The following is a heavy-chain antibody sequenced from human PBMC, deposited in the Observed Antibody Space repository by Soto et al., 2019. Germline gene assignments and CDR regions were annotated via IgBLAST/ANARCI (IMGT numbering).Heavy chain of an antibody. V-gene: IGHV2-5*01. Sequence: TLVNPTQTLSLTCTFSGFSLITSAVSVGWMRHPPRQAPEWLALIYWNGDKSCSPSLKSRLTFTKDNSKRQVVLTITNLDPADPVTYYCAHRVASRGCFGFWGQGTMVTVSS. CDR2: IYWNGDK. CDR3: AHRVASRGCFGF. J-gene: IGHJ4*02. D-gene: IGHD6-25*01. CDR1: GFSLITSAVS.